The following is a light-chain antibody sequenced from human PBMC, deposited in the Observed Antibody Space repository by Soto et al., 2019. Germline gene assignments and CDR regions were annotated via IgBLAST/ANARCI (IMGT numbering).Light chain of an antibody. V-gene: IGKV3-20*01. CDR1: QSVSSSY. CDR3: QQYGSSPYT. J-gene: IGKJ2*01. Sequence: EIVLTQSPGTLSLSPGERATLSCRASQSVSSSYLAWYQQKPGQAPRLLIYGATSRATGIPDRFSGIGSGTHFTLTISRLEPQDFEVYYCQQYGSSPYTFGLGTTLEI. CDR2: GAT.